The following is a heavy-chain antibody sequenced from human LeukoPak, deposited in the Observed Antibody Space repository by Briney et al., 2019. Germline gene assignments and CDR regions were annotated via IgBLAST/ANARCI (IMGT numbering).Heavy chain of an antibody. J-gene: IGHJ4*02. Sequence: GGALRLSSAPSRFTFFSYSMNSVRHAPGEGLEWVSSIRSSSTYIYYADSVKGRYTISRDHAKNSLYLQMNSLRAEDTAVYYCARDRGGYGDYHFDYWGQGTLVTVPS. V-gene: IGHV3-21*01. CDR3: ARDRGGYGDYHFDY. CDR2: IRSSSTYI. CDR1: RFTFFSYS. D-gene: IGHD4-17*01.